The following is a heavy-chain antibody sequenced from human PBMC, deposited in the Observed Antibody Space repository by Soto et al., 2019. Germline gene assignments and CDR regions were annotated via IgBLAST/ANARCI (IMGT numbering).Heavy chain of an antibody. Sequence: PGESLKISCKGSGYSFTSYWISWVRQMPGKGLEWMGRIDPSDSYTNYSPSFQGHVTISADKSISTAYLQWSSLKASDTAMYYCATRGDGYNSDYYGMDVWGQGTTVTSP. CDR2: IDPSDSYT. J-gene: IGHJ6*02. CDR1: GYSFTSYW. V-gene: IGHV5-10-1*01. D-gene: IGHD5-12*01. CDR3: ATRGDGYNSDYYGMDV.